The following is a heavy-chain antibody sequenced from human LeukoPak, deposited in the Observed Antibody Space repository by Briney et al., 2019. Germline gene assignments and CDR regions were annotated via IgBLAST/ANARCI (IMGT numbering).Heavy chain of an antibody. CDR1: GGSISGYY. CDR2: VHNSGST. V-gene: IGHV4-59*01. CDR3: AREMNYYDSTTGYYLHYFEY. D-gene: IGHD3-9*01. J-gene: IGHJ4*02. Sequence: PSETLSLTCTVSGGSISGYYWSWIRQAPGKGLEWIGYVHNSGSTNYNPSLETRLTMSVDTSKNQISLRLSSVTAADTAVYYCAREMNYYDSTTGYYLHYFEYWGQGTLVTVSS.